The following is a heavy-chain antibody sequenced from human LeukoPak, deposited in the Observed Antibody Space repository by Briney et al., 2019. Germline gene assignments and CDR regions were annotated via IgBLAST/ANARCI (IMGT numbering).Heavy chain of an antibody. V-gene: IGHV4-59*08. D-gene: IGHD2-2*02. CDR3: ARHIPGIRAFDI. J-gene: IGHJ3*02. CDR1: GGSISSYY. CDR2: ISNSGDT. Sequence: SETLSLTCTVSGGSISSYYWSWIRQPPGKGLDWLGYISNSGDTNYNPSLRSPVTISLDTSKNQISLKLNSVTAADTAVYYCARHIPGIRAFDIWGQGTMVTVSS.